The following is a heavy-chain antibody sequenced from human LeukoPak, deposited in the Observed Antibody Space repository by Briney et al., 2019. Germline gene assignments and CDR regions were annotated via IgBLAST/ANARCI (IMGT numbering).Heavy chain of an antibody. CDR3: ARVLRYCSGGNCYSGGLGYMDV. Sequence: GGSLRLSCAASGFTFDDYTMHWVRQAPGKGLEWVSLISWDGGSTYYADSVKGRFTISRDNAKNSLFLQMNSLRAEDTAVYYSARVLRYCSGGNCYSGGLGYMDVWGKGTTVTISS. CDR1: GFTFDDYT. J-gene: IGHJ6*03. D-gene: IGHD2-15*01. V-gene: IGHV3-43*01. CDR2: ISWDGGST.